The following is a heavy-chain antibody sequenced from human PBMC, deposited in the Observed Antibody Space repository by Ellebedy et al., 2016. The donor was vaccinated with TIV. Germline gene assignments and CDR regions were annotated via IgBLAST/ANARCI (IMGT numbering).Heavy chain of an antibody. CDR1: GFTFSSSD. Sequence: GESLKISCAASGFTFSSSDMHWVRQAPGKGPEWVAHITQDGSRNYDADSVKGRFTFSRDNSKNTLWLQMYSLRAEDTAVYYCAKELVSRDSLSFDYWGLGTLVTVTS. V-gene: IGHV3-30*18. J-gene: IGHJ4*02. CDR3: AKELVSRDSLSFDY. D-gene: IGHD3-9*01. CDR2: ITQDGSRN.